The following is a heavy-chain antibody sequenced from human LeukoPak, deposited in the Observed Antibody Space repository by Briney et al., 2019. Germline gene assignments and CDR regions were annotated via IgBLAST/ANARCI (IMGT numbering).Heavy chain of an antibody. V-gene: IGHV1-46*01. Sequence: ASVKVSCKASGYTFTSYYMHWVRQAPGQGLEWMGIINPSGGSTSYAQKFQGRVTMTRDMSTSTVYMELSSLRPEDTAVYYCARDPKRGFQADDAFDIWGQGTMVTVSS. CDR1: GYTFTSYY. CDR3: ARDPKRGFQADDAFDI. CDR2: INPSGGST. J-gene: IGHJ3*02. D-gene: IGHD3-10*01.